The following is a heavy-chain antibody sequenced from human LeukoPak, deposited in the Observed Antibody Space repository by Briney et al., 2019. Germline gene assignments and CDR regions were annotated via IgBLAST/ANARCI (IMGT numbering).Heavy chain of an antibody. V-gene: IGHV4-4*02. CDR1: GGSISSSNW. J-gene: IGHJ3*02. Sequence: SGTLSLTCAVSGGSISSSNWWSWVRPPPGKGLEWIGEIYHSGSTNYNPSLKRRVTISVDKSKNQFSLKLSSVTAADTAVYYCARETSIAVAGTAGDAIDIWGQGTMVTVSS. CDR2: IYHSGST. CDR3: ARETSIAVAGTAGDAIDI. D-gene: IGHD6-19*01.